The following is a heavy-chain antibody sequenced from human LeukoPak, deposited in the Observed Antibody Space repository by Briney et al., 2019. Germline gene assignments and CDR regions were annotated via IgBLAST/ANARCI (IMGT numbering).Heavy chain of an antibody. Sequence: PSETLSLTCTVSGGSISSSSYYWGWIRQPPGTGLEWFGSIYYSGSTYYNPSLKSRVTISVDTSKNQFSLKLSSVTAADTAVYYCARPVSFSYGSYYFDYWGQGTLVTVSS. D-gene: IGHD5-18*01. J-gene: IGHJ4*02. CDR3: ARPVSFSYGSYYFDY. CDR2: IYYSGST. CDR1: GGSISSSSYY. V-gene: IGHV4-39*01.